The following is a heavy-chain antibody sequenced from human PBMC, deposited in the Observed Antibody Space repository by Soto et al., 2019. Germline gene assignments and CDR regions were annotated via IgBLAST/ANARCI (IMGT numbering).Heavy chain of an antibody. V-gene: IGHV4-30-4*01. CDR1: GGSISSGDYY. CDR2: IYYSGST. D-gene: IGHD2-21*02. Sequence: SETLSLTCTVSGGSISSGDYYWIWIRQPPGKGLEWIGYIYYSGSTYYNPSLKSRVTISVDTSKNQFSLKLSSVTAADTAVYYCARGVVVTARTLTYYYYGMDVWGQGTTVTVSS. J-gene: IGHJ6*02. CDR3: ARGVVVTARTLTYYYYGMDV.